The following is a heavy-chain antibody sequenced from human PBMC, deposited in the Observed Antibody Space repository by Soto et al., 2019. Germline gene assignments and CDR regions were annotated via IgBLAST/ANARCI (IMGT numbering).Heavy chain of an antibody. CDR2: IYYSGST. CDR3: ARTTLLRKYYYYYYMDV. V-gene: IGHV4-59*08. CDR1: GDSISSYY. Sequence: PSETLSLTCTVSGDSISSYYWSWIRQPPGKGLEWIGYIYYSGSTSYNPSLKSRVTISVDTSKNQFSLKLSSVTAADTAAYYCARTTLLRKYYYYYYMDVWGKGTTVTVSS. J-gene: IGHJ6*03. D-gene: IGHD2-15*01.